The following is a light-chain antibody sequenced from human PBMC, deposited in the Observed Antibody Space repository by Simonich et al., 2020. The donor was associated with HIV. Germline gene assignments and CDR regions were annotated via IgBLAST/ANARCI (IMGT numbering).Light chain of an antibody. CDR1: QSVSTY. CDR2: DAS. J-gene: IGKJ3*01. Sequence: EIVLTQSPATLSLSPGERATLSCRASQSVSTYLAWYQQKPGQAPRLLIYDASSRATGIPARFSGSGSGTDFTLTISSLEPEDVAVYYCQQYYSTPFTFGPGTKVDFK. V-gene: IGKV3-11*01. CDR3: QQYYSTPFT.